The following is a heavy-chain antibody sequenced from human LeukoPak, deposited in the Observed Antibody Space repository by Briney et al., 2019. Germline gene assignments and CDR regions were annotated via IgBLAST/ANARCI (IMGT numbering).Heavy chain of an antibody. CDR3: ARDWGAYYHFYDY. CDR2: IKQDGSER. Sequence: GGSLRLSCEASGFSMSVYWMSWVRQAPGKGLEWVGNIKQDGSERNYVDSVKGRFTISRDNAKKSLYLQMNSLRAEDTAVYYCARDWGAYYHFYDYWGQGTLVTVSS. J-gene: IGHJ4*02. V-gene: IGHV3-7*01. CDR1: GFSMSVYW. D-gene: IGHD3-22*01.